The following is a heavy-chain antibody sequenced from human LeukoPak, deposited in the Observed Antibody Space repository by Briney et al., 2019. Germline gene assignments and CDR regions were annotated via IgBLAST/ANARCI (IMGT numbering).Heavy chain of an antibody. CDR2: ISRSSSDI. J-gene: IGHJ4*02. V-gene: IGHV3-21*01. CDR1: GFTLSSDS. Sequence: GGSLRLSCAASGFTLSSDSMNWVRQAPGRGLEWGSSISRSSSDIYYADSVKGRFTTTKDNAKNSLYLQMNSLRAEDSAVYYCARDSIGSYYSPFDYWGQGTLVTVSS. D-gene: IGHD1-26*01. CDR3: ARDSIGSYYSPFDY.